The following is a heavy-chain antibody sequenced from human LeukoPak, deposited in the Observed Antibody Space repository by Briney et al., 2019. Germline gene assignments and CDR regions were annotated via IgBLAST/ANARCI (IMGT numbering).Heavy chain of an antibody. J-gene: IGHJ4*02. D-gene: IGHD5-12*01. CDR3: ARHVGDIEATVLFDY. V-gene: IGHV5-10-1*01. CDR2: IDPSDSYT. Sequence: GESLKISCKGSGYSFTSYWISWVRQMRGKGLEWMGRIDPSDSYTNYSPSFQGHVTISADKSISTAYLQWSSLKASDTAMYYCARHVGDIEATVLFDYWGQGTLVTVSS. CDR1: GYSFTSYW.